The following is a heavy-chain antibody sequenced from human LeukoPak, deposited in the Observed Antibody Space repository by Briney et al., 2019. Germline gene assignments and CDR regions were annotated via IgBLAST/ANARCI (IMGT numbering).Heavy chain of an antibody. J-gene: IGHJ4*02. V-gene: IGHV3-23*01. Sequence: GGTLRLSCAASGFTFSSYGMSWVRQAPGKGLEWVSAISGSGGSTYYADSVKGRFTISRDNSKNTLYLQMNSLRAEDTAVYYCATSGYSGYDSYDGWGQGTLVTVSS. CDR2: ISGSGGST. CDR1: GFTFSSYG. D-gene: IGHD5-12*01. CDR3: ATSGYSGYDSYDG.